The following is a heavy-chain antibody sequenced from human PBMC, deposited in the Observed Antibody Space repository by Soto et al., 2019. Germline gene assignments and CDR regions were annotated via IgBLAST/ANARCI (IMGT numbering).Heavy chain of an antibody. J-gene: IGHJ4*02. CDR3: ARDTGRLQVIDY. Sequence: TGGSLRLSCAASGFTFSSYGMHWVRQAPGKGLEWVAVIWYDGSNKYYADSVRGRFTISRDNSKNTLYLQMNSLRAEDTAVYYCARDTGRLQVIDYWGQGTLVTVSS. V-gene: IGHV3-33*01. CDR1: GFTFSSYG. CDR2: IWYDGSNK. D-gene: IGHD4-4*01.